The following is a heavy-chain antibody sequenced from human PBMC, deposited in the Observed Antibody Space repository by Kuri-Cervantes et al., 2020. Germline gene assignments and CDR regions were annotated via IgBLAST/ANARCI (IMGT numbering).Heavy chain of an antibody. Sequence: SVKVSCKASGGTFSSYATSWVRQAPGQGLEWMGGIIPIFGTANYAQKFQGRVTITADESTSTAYMELSSLRSDDTAVYYCARYYDSSGYYPFDYWGQGTLVTVS. D-gene: IGHD3-22*01. CDR3: ARYYDSSGYYPFDY. J-gene: IGHJ4*02. V-gene: IGHV1-69*13. CDR2: IIPIFGTA. CDR1: GGTFSSYA.